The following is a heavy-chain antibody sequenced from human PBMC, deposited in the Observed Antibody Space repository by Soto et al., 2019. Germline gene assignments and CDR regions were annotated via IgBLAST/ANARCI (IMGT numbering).Heavy chain of an antibody. D-gene: IGHD3-22*01. V-gene: IGHV1-3*01. Sequence: ASVKVSCKASGYTFTSYAMHWVRQAPGQRLEWMRWINAGNGNTKYSQKFQGRVTITRDTSASTAYVELSSLRSEDTAVYYCARDLSTGYYDAFDIWGQGTMVTVSS. CDR1: GYTFTSYA. J-gene: IGHJ3*02. CDR3: ARDLSTGYYDAFDI. CDR2: INAGNGNT.